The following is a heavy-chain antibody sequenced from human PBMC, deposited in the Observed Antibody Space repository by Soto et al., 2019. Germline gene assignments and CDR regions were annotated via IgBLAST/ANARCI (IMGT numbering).Heavy chain of an antibody. Sequence: ASVKVSCKASGYAFTSYFITWVRQAPGQGLEWMGWISAYNGNTNYAQMLQGRVTMTTDTSTATAYMEMRSLRSDDTAVYYCARQNYYSGMDVWGQGTTVTVSS. CDR2: ISAYNGNT. CDR3: ARQNYYSGMDV. V-gene: IGHV1-18*01. CDR1: GYAFTSYF. J-gene: IGHJ6*02.